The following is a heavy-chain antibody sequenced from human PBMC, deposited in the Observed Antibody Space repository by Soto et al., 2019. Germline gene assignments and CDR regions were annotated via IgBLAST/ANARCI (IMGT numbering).Heavy chain of an antibody. CDR1: GGSISSYD. Sequence: SETLSLTCTVSGGSISSYDWSWIRQPPGRGLEWIGYIYYSGSTNYNPSLKSRVIISVDTSKNQFSLKLSSVTAADTAVYYCARRYGAAFDYWGQGTLVTVSS. CDR2: IYYSGST. V-gene: IGHV4-59*01. D-gene: IGHD2-15*01. CDR3: ARRYGAAFDY. J-gene: IGHJ4*02.